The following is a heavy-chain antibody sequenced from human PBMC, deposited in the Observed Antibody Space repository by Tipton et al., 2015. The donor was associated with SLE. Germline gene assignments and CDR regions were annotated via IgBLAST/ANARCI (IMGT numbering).Heavy chain of an antibody. D-gene: IGHD3-16*01. V-gene: IGHV4-38-2*01. CDR3: ARGDVITLDY. Sequence: TLSLTCAVSGYSISSGYYWGWIRQPPGKGLEWIGSIYHSGSTYYNPSLKSRVTISVDTSKNQFSLKLSSVTAADTAVYYCARGDVITLDYWGQGTLVTVSS. J-gene: IGHJ4*02. CDR1: GYSISSGYY. CDR2: IYHSGST.